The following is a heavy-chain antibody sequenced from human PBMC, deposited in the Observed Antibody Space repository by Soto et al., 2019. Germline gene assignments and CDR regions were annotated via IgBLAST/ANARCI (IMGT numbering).Heavy chain of an antibody. V-gene: IGHV1-8*01. J-gene: IGHJ6*02. D-gene: IGHD6-13*01. CDR3: ARRGYSSSWYYYYYYGMDV. Sequence: QVELVQSGAEVKKPGASVKVSCKASGYTFTSYDINWMRQATGQGLEWMGWINPNSGNTGYAQKFQGRVTMTRNTSISTAYMELSSLRSEDTAVYYCARRGYSSSWYYYYYYGMDVWGQGTTVTVSS. CDR2: INPNSGNT. CDR1: GYTFTSYD.